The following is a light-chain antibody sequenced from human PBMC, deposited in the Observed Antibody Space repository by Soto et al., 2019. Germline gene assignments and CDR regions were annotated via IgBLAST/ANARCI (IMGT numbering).Light chain of an antibody. CDR1: QTISSW. J-gene: IGKJ4*01. V-gene: IGKV1-5*03. CDR2: KAS. CDR3: QQYTSTSLLT. Sequence: DIQMTQSPSTLSGSVGDRVTITCRASQTISSWLAWYQQKPGKAPKLLIYKASSLESGVSSRFSGSGSGTEFTLTINSLQPDDLATYYCQQYTSTSLLTFGGGTKVDIK.